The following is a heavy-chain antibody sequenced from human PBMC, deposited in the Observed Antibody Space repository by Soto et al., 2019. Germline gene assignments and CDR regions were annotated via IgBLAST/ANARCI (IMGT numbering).Heavy chain of an antibody. Sequence: SETLSLTCTVSGGPVRDAYSYWTWIRQPPGKGLEWMGYLSYTGSTYYNPSLRNRATISVDESSNHLSLRLSSVTAADTAVYYCAKELEGGVFDIWGRGTLVTVSS. J-gene: IGHJ3*02. CDR3: AKELEGGVFDI. CDR1: GGPVRDAYSY. CDR2: LSYTGST. D-gene: IGHD2-8*02. V-gene: IGHV4-30-4*01.